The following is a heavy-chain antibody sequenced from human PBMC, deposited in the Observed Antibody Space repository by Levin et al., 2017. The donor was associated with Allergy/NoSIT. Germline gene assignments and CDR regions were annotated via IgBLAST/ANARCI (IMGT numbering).Heavy chain of an antibody. Sequence: SETLSLTCTVSGGSISSYYWSWIRQPPGKGLEWIGYIYYSGSTNYNPSLKSRVTISVDTSKNQFSLKLSSVTAADTAVYYCARDRRDGLHGYYYGMDVWGQGTTVTVSS. J-gene: IGHJ6*02. CDR3: ARDRRDGLHGYYYGMDV. CDR1: GGSISSYY. D-gene: IGHD5-24*01. CDR2: IYYSGST. V-gene: IGHV4-59*01.